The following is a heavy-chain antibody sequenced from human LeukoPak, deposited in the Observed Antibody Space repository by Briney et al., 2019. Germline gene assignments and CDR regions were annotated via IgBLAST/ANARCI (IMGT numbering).Heavy chain of an antibody. V-gene: IGHV1-2*02. Sequence: ASVKVSCKASGYTFTGYYMHWVRQAPGQGLEWMGWINLNSGGTNYAQKFQGRVTMTRDTSISTAYMELSRLRSDDTAVYYCARARNYYDSSGSFDYWGQGTLVTASS. CDR3: ARARNYYDSSGSFDY. CDR1: GYTFTGYY. CDR2: INLNSGGT. D-gene: IGHD3-22*01. J-gene: IGHJ4*02.